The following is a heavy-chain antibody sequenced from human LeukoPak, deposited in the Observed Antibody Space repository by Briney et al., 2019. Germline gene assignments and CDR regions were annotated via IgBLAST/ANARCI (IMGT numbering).Heavy chain of an antibody. D-gene: IGHD3-16*01. V-gene: IGHV3-23*01. CDR1: GFTFSAYA. J-gene: IGHJ4*02. CDR3: AKRGLGEFHYFDC. CDR2: ISVSGSQT. Sequence: GGSLRLSCVASGFTFSAYAVGWVRRAPGMGLEWVSSISVSGSQTDYADSVKGRFTISRDNSKNTFYLQMNSLRAEDTAVYYCAKRGLGEFHYFDCWGQGTLVTVSS.